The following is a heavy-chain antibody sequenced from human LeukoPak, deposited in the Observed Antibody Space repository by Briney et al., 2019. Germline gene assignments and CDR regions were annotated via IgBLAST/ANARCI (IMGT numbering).Heavy chain of an antibody. D-gene: IGHD3-22*01. J-gene: IGHJ4*02. CDR2: INHSGST. Sequence: WSWVRQXPGRGLEWIGEINHSGSTNYNPSLKGGVTISVDTSKNQFSLKLSSVTAADTAVYYCARKTYYYDSSGYYSVGLFDYWGQGTLVTVSS. CDR3: ARKTYYYDSSGYYSVGLFDY. V-gene: IGHV4-34*01.